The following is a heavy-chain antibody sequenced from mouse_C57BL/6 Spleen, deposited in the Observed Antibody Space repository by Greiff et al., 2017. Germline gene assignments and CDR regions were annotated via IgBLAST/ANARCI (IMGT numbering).Heavy chain of an antibody. CDR3: ARDRRDAMDY. Sequence: DVHLVESGGGLVKPGGSLKLSCAASGFTFSSYAMSWVRQTPEKRLEWVATISDGGSYTYYPDNVKGRFTISRDNAKNNLYLQMSHLKSEDTAMYYCARDRRDAMDYWGQGTSVTVSS. V-gene: IGHV5-4*01. CDR1: GFTFSSYA. J-gene: IGHJ4*01. CDR2: ISDGGSYT.